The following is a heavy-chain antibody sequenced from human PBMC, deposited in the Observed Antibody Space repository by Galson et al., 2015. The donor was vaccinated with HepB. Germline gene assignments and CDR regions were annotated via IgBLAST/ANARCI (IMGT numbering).Heavy chain of an antibody. V-gene: IGHV3-21*01. CDR1: GFTFSSYS. J-gene: IGHJ6*02. CDR3: ARGSYYDFWSGPPDYGMDV. Sequence: SLRLSCAASGFTFSSYSMNWVRQAPGKGLEWVSSISSSSSYIYYADSVKGRFTISRDNAKNSLYLQMNSLRAEDTAVYYCARGSYYDFWSGPPDYGMDVWGQGTTVTVSS. CDR2: ISSSSSYI. D-gene: IGHD3-3*01.